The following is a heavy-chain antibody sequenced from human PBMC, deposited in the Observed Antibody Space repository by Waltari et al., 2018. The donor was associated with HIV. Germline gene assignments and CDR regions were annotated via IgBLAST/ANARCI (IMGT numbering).Heavy chain of an antibody. Sequence: QLVQSGAEVKKPGESLKISCKGSGYSFTTDWIAWVRQLPGKGLEWMGCIYPVDSDTISSPSFQGKVTMSVARSINTAYVQWSSLKASDSAMYFCVRVSDYMFDGSGTVGNFDLWGRGTLLIVSS. CDR1: GYSFTTDW. CDR2: IYPVDSDT. D-gene: IGHD3-22*01. CDR3: VRVSDYMFDGSGTVGNFDL. J-gene: IGHJ2*01. V-gene: IGHV5-51*01.